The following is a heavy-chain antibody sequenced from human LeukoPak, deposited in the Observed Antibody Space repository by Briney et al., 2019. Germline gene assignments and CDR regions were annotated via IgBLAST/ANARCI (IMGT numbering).Heavy chain of an antibody. J-gene: IGHJ4*02. Sequence: PGGSLRLSCAASGFTFSSYAMSWVRQAPGKGLEWVSSISSSGTYIYYADSVKGRFTISRDKAKNSLYLQMNSLRAEDTAVYYCARDSSGSYFRYWGQGTLVTVSS. D-gene: IGHD1-26*01. V-gene: IGHV3-21*01. CDR3: ARDSSGSYFRY. CDR2: ISSSGTYI. CDR1: GFTFSSYA.